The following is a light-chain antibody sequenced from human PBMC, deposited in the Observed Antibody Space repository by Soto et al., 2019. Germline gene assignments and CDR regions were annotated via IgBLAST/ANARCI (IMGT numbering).Light chain of an antibody. CDR3: QQYGSLSWT. J-gene: IGKJ1*01. V-gene: IGKV3-20*01. CDR1: QSVGSNY. Sequence: EIVLTQSPGTLSLSPGERATLSCRASQSVGSNYLAWYQQKPGQAPRILIFGASGRATGIPDRFSGSGSGTDVPVTISRLEPEDFAVYYCQQYGSLSWTFCQGTKVEIK. CDR2: GAS.